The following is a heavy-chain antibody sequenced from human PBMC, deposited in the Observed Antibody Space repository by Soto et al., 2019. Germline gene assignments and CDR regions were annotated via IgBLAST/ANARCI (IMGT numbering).Heavy chain of an antibody. Sequence: GGSLRLSCAASGFTFSSYWMHWVRQAPGKGLEWVAVISYDGSNKYYADSVKGRFTISRDNSKNTLYLQVNSLRADDTAVYYCVQTTGCPGFDFWGQGTLVTVSS. D-gene: IGHD1-1*01. CDR1: GFTFSSYW. V-gene: IGHV3-30*03. J-gene: IGHJ4*02. CDR3: VQTTGCPGFDF. CDR2: ISYDGSNK.